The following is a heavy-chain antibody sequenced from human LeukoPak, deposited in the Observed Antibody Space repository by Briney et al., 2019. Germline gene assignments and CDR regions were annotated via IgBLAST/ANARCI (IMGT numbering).Heavy chain of an antibody. J-gene: IGHJ3*02. CDR1: GFTFSSYG. D-gene: IGHD2-2*01. V-gene: IGHV3-30*02. Sequence: GGSLRLSCAASGFTFSSYGMHWVRQAPGKGLEWVAFIRYDGSNKYYSDSVKGRFTTSRDNSKNTLYLQMNSLRAEDTAVYYCAKELGYCSSTSCYGRVRAFDIWGQGTMVTVSS. CDR2: IRYDGSNK. CDR3: AKELGYCSSTSCYGRVRAFDI.